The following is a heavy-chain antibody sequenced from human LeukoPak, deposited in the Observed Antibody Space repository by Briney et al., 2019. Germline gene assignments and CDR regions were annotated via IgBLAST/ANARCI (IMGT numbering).Heavy chain of an antibody. Sequence: PGGSLRLSCAASGFTFSNAWMSWVRQAPGKGLEWVGRIKSKTDGGTTDYAAPVKGRFTISRDDSKNTLYLQMNSLKTEDTAVYYCTTDQTYYYDSSGYVMDYWGQGTLVTVSS. CDR1: GFTFSNAW. CDR2: IKSKTDGGTT. D-gene: IGHD3-22*01. CDR3: TTDQTYYYDSSGYVMDY. V-gene: IGHV3-15*01. J-gene: IGHJ4*02.